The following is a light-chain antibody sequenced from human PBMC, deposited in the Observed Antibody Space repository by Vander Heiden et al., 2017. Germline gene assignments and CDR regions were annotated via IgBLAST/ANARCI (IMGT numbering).Light chain of an antibody. CDR3: QVWDSSSDHVV. CDR1: NIGSKS. CDR2: EDS. Sequence: SYELTQPPSVSVAPGQTARIACGGNNIGSKSVHWYQQKPGQAPVLVVFEDSDRPSGIPERFSGSNSGNTATLTISRVEAGDEADYHCQVWDSSSDHVVFGGGTKLTVL. V-gene: IGLV3-21*02. J-gene: IGLJ2*01.